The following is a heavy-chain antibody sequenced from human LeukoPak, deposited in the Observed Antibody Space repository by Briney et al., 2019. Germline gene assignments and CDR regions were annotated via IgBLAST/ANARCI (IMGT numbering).Heavy chain of an antibody. V-gene: IGHV3-9*01. J-gene: IGHJ4*02. D-gene: IGHD5-24*01. CDR3: AKEGDGYNYFDY. CDR2: ISWNSGTI. CDR1: GFTFDDYA. Sequence: GGSLRLSCAASGFTFDDYAMHWVRHAPGKGLEWVSGISWNSGTIGYADSVKGRFTISRDNAKNSLYLQMNSLRAEDTALYYCAKEGDGYNYFDYWGQGTLVTVSS.